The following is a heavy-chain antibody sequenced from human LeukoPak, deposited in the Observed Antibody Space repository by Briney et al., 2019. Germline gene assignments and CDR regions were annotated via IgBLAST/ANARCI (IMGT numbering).Heavy chain of an antibody. Sequence: SVKVSCKASGGTFSSYAISWVRQAPGQGLEWMGRIIPILGIANYAQKFQGRVTITADKSTSTAYMELSSLRSEDTAVYYCARDLEAAAGTGYWGQGTLVTVSS. CDR3: ARDLEAAAGTGY. J-gene: IGHJ4*02. D-gene: IGHD6-13*01. CDR2: IIPILGIA. V-gene: IGHV1-69*04. CDR1: GGTFSSYA.